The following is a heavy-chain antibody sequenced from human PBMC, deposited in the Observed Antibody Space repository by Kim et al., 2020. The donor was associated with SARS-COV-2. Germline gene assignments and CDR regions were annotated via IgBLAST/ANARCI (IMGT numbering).Heavy chain of an antibody. D-gene: IGHD3-3*01. CDR3: ARGPDFWSGSYYYYGMDV. Sequence: SETLSLTCAVYGGSFSGYYWSWIRQPPGKGLEWIGEINHSGSTNYNPSLKSRVTISVDTSKNQFSLKLSSVTAADTAVYYCARGPDFWSGSYYYYGMDV. V-gene: IGHV4-34*01. CDR2: INHSGST. CDR1: GGSFSGYY. J-gene: IGHJ6*01.